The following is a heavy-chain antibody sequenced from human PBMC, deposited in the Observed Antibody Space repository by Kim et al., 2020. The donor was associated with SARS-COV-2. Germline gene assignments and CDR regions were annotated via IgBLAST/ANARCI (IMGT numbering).Heavy chain of an antibody. Sequence: GGSLRLSCAASGFTFSNAWMSWVRQAPGKGLEWVGRIKSKTDGGTTDYAAHVKGRFTISRDDSKNTLYLQMNSLKTEDTAVYYCTTRSGFDIPPDAFDIWGQGTMVTVSS. CDR2: IKSKTDGGTT. J-gene: IGHJ3*02. V-gene: IGHV3-15*01. D-gene: IGHD3-9*01. CDR3: TTRSGFDIPPDAFDI. CDR1: GFTFSNAW.